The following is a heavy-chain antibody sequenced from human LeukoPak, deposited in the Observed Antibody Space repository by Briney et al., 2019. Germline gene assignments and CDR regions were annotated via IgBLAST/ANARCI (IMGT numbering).Heavy chain of an antibody. CDR1: GXTFRSYE. Sequence: GGSLRLSCAASGXTFRSYEMNWVRQAPGKGLEWVSYISSSGGTIYYADSVKGRFTISRDNAKNSLHLQMNSLRAEDTAVYYCARGASHYGSGSYYNALDYWGQGTLVTVSS. V-gene: IGHV3-48*03. D-gene: IGHD3-10*01. CDR3: ARGASHYGSGSYYNALDY. J-gene: IGHJ4*02. CDR2: ISSSGGTI.